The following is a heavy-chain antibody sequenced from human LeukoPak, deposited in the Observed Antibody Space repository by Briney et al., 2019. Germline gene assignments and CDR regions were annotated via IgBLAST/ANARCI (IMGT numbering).Heavy chain of an antibody. J-gene: IGHJ4*02. CDR1: GFTFSSYG. CDR3: AKGGQITAYYFDY. CDR2: IRYDGSNK. V-gene: IGHV3-30*02. Sequence: PGGSLRLSCAASGFTFSSYGMHWVRQAPGKGLEWVAFIRYDGSNKYYADSVKDRFTISRDNSKNTLYLQMNSLRAEDTAVYHCAKGGQITAYYFDYWGQGTLVTVPS. D-gene: IGHD3-16*01.